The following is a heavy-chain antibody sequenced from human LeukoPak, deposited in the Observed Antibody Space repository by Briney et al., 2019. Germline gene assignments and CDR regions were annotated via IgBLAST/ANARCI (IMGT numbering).Heavy chain of an antibody. Sequence: PGRSLRLSCAASGFTFSSYAMHWVRQAPGKGLEWVAVISYDGNHIFYADSVKGRFTISRDNSKNTLYLQMNSLTTEDTAVYYCARCGGDCYTSTKGFDYGGQGTLVTVSS. CDR2: ISYDGNHI. V-gene: IGHV3-30*04. CDR1: GFTFSSYA. CDR3: ARCGGDCYTSTKGFDY. D-gene: IGHD2-21*02. J-gene: IGHJ4*02.